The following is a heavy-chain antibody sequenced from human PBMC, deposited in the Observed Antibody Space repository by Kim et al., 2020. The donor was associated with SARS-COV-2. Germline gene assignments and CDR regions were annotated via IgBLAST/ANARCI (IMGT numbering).Heavy chain of an antibody. V-gene: IGHV4-59*01. J-gene: IGHJ5*02. Sequence: SETLSLTCNVSGGSTSSYYWSWIRQPPGKGLEYIGYIYYSGSTNYNPSLESRGSISIDTSKNLFFLNLRSVTAADTAIYYCATMYSGSSAHLDTWGQGALVTVSS. D-gene: IGHD6-6*01. CDR3: ATMYSGSSAHLDT. CDR1: GGSTSSYY. CDR2: IYYSGST.